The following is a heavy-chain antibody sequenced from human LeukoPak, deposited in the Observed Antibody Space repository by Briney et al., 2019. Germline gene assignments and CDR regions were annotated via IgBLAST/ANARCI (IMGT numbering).Heavy chain of an antibody. V-gene: IGHV4-34*01. Sequence: PSETLSLTCAVYGGSFSGYYWSWIRQPPGKGLEWIGEINHSGSTNYNPSLKSRVTISVDTSKNQFSLKLSSVTAADTAVYYCARGLFSEYYYDGSGPPPHWGQGTLVTVSS. J-gene: IGHJ4*02. D-gene: IGHD3-22*01. CDR3: ARGLFSEYYYDGSGPPPH. CDR1: GGSFSGYY. CDR2: INHSGST.